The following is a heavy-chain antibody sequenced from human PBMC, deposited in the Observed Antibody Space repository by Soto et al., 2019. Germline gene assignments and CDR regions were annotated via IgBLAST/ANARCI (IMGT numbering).Heavy chain of an antibody. D-gene: IGHD6-19*01. J-gene: IGHJ4*02. CDR1: GYTFTSYG. CDR2: ISAYNGNT. Sequence: QVQLVQSGAEVKKPGASVKVSCKASGYTFTSYGISWVRQAPGQGLEWMGWISAYNGNTKYAQKLQGRVTMTTGTPTSTGDIELRSLRSEATAVYYWARGLAVALIDDWGQGTLFTVSS. CDR3: ARGLAVALIDD. V-gene: IGHV1-18*01.